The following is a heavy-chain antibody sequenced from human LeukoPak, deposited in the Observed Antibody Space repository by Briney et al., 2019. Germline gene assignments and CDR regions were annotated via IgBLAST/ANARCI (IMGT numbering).Heavy chain of an antibody. D-gene: IGHD6-13*01. CDR3: ASHSSSRVSWI. V-gene: IGHV1-2*02. CDR1: GYTFTGYY. Sequence: ASVKVSCKASGYTFTGYYIHWVRQAPGQGLEWMGWINPNSGGTKSAQRFQGRVTMSRDTSTSTAFMELSSLRSDDTAMYYCASHSSSRVSWIWGQAQWSPSLQ. CDR2: INPNSGGT. J-gene: IGHJ3*02.